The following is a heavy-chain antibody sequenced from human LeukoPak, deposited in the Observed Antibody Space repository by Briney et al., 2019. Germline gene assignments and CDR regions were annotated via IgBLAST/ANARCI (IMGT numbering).Heavy chain of an antibody. J-gene: IGHJ3*02. CDR3: ARDEWGDAFDI. CDR1: GFTFSSYS. Sequence: PGGSLRLSCAASGFTFSSYSMNWVRQAPGKGLEWVSYISSSSSYIHSADSVRGRFTISRDNPKNWLFLQMNSLRAEDTAVYYCARDEWGDAFDIWGQGTMVTVFS. V-gene: IGHV3-21*01. CDR2: ISSSSSYI. D-gene: IGHD1-26*01.